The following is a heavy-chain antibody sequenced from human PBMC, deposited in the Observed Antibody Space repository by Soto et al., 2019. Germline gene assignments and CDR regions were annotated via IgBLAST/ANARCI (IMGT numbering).Heavy chain of an antibody. Sequence: QVQLQESGPGLVKPPQTLSLTCSVSGGSISTAGYYWSWIRQHPGKGLEWIGYIHYSGSTYYNPSLKRRVTISQDTSKNQFSLNLSSVTAADTAVYSCARIRGDNGDYVFDYWGQGALVTVSS. CDR2: IHYSGST. V-gene: IGHV4-31*03. CDR1: GGSISTAGYY. CDR3: ARIRGDNGDYVFDY. D-gene: IGHD4-17*01. J-gene: IGHJ4*02.